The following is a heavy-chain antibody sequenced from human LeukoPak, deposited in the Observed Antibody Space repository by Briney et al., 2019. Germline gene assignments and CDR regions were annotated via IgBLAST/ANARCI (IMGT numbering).Heavy chain of an antibody. D-gene: IGHD3-22*01. CDR2: ISSSGSTI. CDR1: GFTFSDYY. V-gene: IGHV3-11*01. J-gene: IGHJ2*01. CDR3: AKASYYYDSSGYYYLSYFDL. Sequence: GGSLRLSCAASGFTFSDYYMSWIRQAPGKGLEWVSYISSSGSTIYYADSVKGRFTISRDNSKNTLYLQMNSLRAEDTAVYYCAKASYYYDSSGYYYLSYFDLWGRGTLVTVSS.